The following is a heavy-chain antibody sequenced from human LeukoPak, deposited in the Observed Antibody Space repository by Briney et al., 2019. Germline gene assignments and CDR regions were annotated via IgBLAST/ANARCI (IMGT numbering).Heavy chain of an antibody. V-gene: IGHV1-2*02. Sequence: GASVKVSCKASGYTFTGYHMHWVRQAPGQGLEWMGWINPNSGGTNYAQKFQGRVTMTRVTSISTAYMELSRLRSDDTAVYYCARVAGNAGLGAFDIWGQGTMVTVSS. D-gene: IGHD4-23*01. CDR3: ARVAGNAGLGAFDI. J-gene: IGHJ3*02. CDR1: GYTFTGYH. CDR2: INPNSGGT.